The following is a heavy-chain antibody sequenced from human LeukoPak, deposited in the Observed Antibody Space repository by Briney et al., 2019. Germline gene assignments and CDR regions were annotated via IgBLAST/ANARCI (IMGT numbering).Heavy chain of an antibody. V-gene: IGHV3-48*01. CDR1: GFIFSNYY. CDR2: ISTNSGAI. D-gene: IGHD1-26*01. Sequence: GGSLRLSCAASGFIFSNYYMNWVRQAPGKGLEWVSFISTNSGAIYYADSVKGRFTISRDNAKNSLYLQMNSLRAEDTAVYYCARDWSWSFDYWGQGALVTVSS. J-gene: IGHJ4*02. CDR3: ARDWSWSFDY.